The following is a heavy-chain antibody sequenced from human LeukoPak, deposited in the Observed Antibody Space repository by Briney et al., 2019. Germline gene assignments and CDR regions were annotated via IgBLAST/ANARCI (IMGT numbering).Heavy chain of an antibody. CDR1: GDSVSRTNAA. D-gene: IGHD6-19*01. J-gene: IGHJ4*02. Sequence: SQTLSLTCVISGDSVSRTNAAWNWIRQSPSRGLEWLGRTYYRTKWYSDSAVSVKSRIIINPDTSKNQFSLQLNSVTPEDTAVYYCAMGGSGMTVALFDQWGQGTPVTVSS. V-gene: IGHV6-1*01. CDR3: AMGGSGMTVALFDQ. CDR2: TYYRTKWYS.